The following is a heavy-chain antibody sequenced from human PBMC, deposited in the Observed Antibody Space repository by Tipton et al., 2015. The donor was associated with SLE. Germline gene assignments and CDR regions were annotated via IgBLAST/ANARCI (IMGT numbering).Heavy chain of an antibody. CDR2: INHSGRT. J-gene: IGHJ4*02. Sequence: TLSLTCAVYGGSFSGYYWSWIRQPPGKGLEWIGEINHSGRTNYNPSLKSRVTISEDTSKNQFSLQLNSVTPEDTAVYFCARGGGFDYWGQGTLVTASS. V-gene: IGHV4-34*01. D-gene: IGHD2-15*01. CDR3: ARGGGFDY. CDR1: GGSFSGYY.